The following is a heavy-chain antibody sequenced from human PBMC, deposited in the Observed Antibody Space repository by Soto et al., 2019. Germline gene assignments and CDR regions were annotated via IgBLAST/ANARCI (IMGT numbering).Heavy chain of an antibody. Sequence: KESGPTLVKPTQTLTLTCTFSGFSLSTSGVGVGWIRQPPGKALEWLALIYWNDDKRYSPSLKSRLTITKDTSKNQVVLTMTNMDPVDTATYYCARRTQSTRRSNGSPYYFDYWGQGTLDTVSS. D-gene: IGHD1-1*01. CDR3: ARRTQSTRRSNGSPYYFDY. V-gene: IGHV2-5*01. J-gene: IGHJ4*02. CDR1: GFSLSTSGVG. CDR2: IYWNDDK.